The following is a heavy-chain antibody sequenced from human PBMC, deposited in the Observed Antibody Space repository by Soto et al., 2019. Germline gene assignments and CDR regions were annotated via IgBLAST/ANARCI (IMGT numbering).Heavy chain of an antibody. V-gene: IGHV4-34*09. J-gene: IGHJ5*02. D-gene: IGHD5-18*01. CDR2: INHSGST. CDR1: GGSFSGYY. Sequence: SETLSLTCAVYGGSFSGYYWSWIRQPPGKGLEWIGEINHSGSTNYNPSLKSRVTISVDTSKNQFSLKLSSVTAADTAVYYCARDLLYSYGTNWFDPWGQGTLVTVSS. CDR3: ARDLLYSYGTNWFDP.